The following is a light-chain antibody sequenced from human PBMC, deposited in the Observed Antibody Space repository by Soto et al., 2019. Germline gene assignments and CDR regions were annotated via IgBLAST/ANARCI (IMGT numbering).Light chain of an antibody. V-gene: IGKV3-11*01. J-gene: IGKJ1*01. Sequence: SFLTQSPATLSLSAGERATLPXRASRSVSSYLAWYPQQPAXXTRIXXXAAXNRATGIPARLSGSGSGTDFTLIISSLVPADFAAYYCQQRRKCPTWPFGQGTKVDIK. CDR1: RSVSSY. CDR2: AAX. CDR3: QQRRKCPTWP.